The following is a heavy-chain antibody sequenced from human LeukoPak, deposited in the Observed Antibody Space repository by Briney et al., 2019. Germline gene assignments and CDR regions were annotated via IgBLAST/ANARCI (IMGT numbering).Heavy chain of an antibody. Sequence: GGSLRLSCAASGFTFDYYAMQWVRQPPGKALECVSGISWNSGSIGYADSVKGRFTISRDNSKNSLYLQMNSLRAEDTALYYCAKDAHRDPRYFDYWGQGPLVTVSS. CDR3: AKDAHRDPRYFDY. CDR1: GFTFDYYA. CDR2: ISWNSGSI. V-gene: IGHV3-9*01. J-gene: IGHJ4*02.